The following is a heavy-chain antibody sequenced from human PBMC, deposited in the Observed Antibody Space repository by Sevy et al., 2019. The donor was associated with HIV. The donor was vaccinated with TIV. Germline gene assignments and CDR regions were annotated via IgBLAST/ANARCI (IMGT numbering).Heavy chain of an antibody. CDR1: GDSFSSYF. Sequence: SETLSLTCTVSGDSFSSYFWAWIRQPAGKGLEWIGRINTGGSTNYNPSLKSRVTMSVDTSKSQFSLKVTSLTAADTAIYYCARSNWVTATNGFSNSYYFDYWGQGSLVTVSS. V-gene: IGHV4-4*07. D-gene: IGHD7-27*01. J-gene: IGHJ4*02. CDR3: ARSNWVTATNGFSNSYYFDY. CDR2: INTGGST.